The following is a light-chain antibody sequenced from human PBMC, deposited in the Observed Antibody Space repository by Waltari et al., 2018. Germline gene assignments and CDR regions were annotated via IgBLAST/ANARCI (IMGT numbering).Light chain of an antibody. CDR3: HQGYSSPYT. V-gene: IGKV1-39*01. Sequence: DIPLTQSTSSLSASITEPVTITCRASQSIGTQLNWYQQKPGKAPKLLIYDASNSQSGVPSRFTGSGSETEFTLTISSLQPDDFATYYCHQGYSSPYTFGQGTKVETK. CDR2: DAS. CDR1: QSIGTQ. J-gene: IGKJ2*01.